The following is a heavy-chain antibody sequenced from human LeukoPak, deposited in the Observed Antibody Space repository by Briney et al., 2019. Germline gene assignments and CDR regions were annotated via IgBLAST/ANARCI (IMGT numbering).Heavy chain of an antibody. Sequence: SETLSLTCTVSGGSISSYYWSWIRQPAGKGLEWIGRIYTSGSTNYNPSLKSRVTISVDKSKNQFSLKLSSVTAADTAVYYCAGSGYYYAEYFQHWGQGTLVTVSS. V-gene: IGHV4-4*07. J-gene: IGHJ1*01. D-gene: IGHD3-22*01. CDR3: AGSGYYYAEYFQH. CDR1: GGSISSYY. CDR2: IYTSGST.